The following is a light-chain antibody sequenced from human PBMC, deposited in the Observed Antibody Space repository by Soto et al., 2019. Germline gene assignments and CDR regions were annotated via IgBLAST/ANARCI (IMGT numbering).Light chain of an antibody. V-gene: IGKV1-5*01. J-gene: IGKJ1*01. CDR1: QSISGW. CDR2: DAS. CDR3: QQYNTFSPT. Sequence: DIQMTQSPSTLSASVGDRVTITCRASQSISGWLAWYQQRPGKAPKLLIYDASSLESGVPSRFRGSGSGTEFTLTIGGLQPDDFATYYCQQYNTFSPTLGQGTKVDIK.